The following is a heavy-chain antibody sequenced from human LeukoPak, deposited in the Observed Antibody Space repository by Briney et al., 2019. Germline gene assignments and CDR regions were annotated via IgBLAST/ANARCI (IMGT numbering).Heavy chain of an antibody. D-gene: IGHD1-26*01. CDR1: GFSISSYE. J-gene: IGHJ4*02. Sequence: PGGSLRLSCVASGFSISSYEMNWVRQAPGKGLEWISFIASDGSIEYADSVKGRFTLSRDNAKNLLYLHMNSLRAEDTAVYYCAASVGAIHFTSDYWGQGTLVTVSS. V-gene: IGHV3-48*03. CDR2: IASDGSI. CDR3: AASVGAIHFTSDY.